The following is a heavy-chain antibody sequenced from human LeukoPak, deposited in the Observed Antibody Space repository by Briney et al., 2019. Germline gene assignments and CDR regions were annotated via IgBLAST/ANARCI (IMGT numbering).Heavy chain of an antibody. CDR3: ARDAKPGRITNFGVVPSRRCDD. J-gene: IGHJ4*02. Sequence: GGSLRLSCAASGFTFSGYSTNWVRQAPGKGLEWVSSISSSSSYIYYADSVKGRFTISRETDKNSLYLQKNSLRAEDTAVYYGARDAKPGRITNFGVVPSRRCDDWGQGTLVTVSS. D-gene: IGHD3-3*01. CDR1: GFTFSGYS. V-gene: IGHV3-21*01. CDR2: ISSSSSYI.